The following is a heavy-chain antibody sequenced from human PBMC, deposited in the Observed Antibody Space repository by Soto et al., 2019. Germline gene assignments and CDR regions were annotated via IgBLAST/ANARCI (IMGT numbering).Heavy chain of an antibody. CDR3: AREVFRYFDL. Sequence: QVHLVQSGAEVKKPGASVKVSCKASGYTLTRYGIXWVRQAPGQGLEWMGSISAYNANTNYAQKLQGRLTMXTDTSTSTAYMELRSLTSDDTAVYYCAREVFRYFDLWGRGTLVSVSS. J-gene: IGHJ2*01. CDR1: GYTLTRYG. CDR2: ISAYNANT. D-gene: IGHD1-20*01. V-gene: IGHV1-18*01.